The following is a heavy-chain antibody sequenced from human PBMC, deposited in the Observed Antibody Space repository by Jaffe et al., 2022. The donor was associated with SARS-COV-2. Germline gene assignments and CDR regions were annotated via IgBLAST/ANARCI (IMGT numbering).Heavy chain of an antibody. V-gene: IGHV3-30-3*01. CDR1: GFTFSSYA. D-gene: IGHD3-3*01. CDR2: ISYDGSNK. CDR3: ARGATSEYYDFWSATSGAFDI. J-gene: IGHJ3*02. Sequence: QVQLVESGGGVVQPGRSLRLSCAASGFTFSSYAMHWVRQAPGKGLEWVAVISYDGSNKYYADSVKGRFTISRDNSKNTLYLQMNSLRAEDTAVYYCARGATSEYYDFWSATSGAFDIWGQGTMVTVSS.